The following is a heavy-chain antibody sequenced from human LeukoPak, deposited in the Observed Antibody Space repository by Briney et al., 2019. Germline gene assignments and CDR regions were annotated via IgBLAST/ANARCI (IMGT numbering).Heavy chain of an antibody. CDR3: AIDLLQWFGELSGDSDY. J-gene: IGHJ4*02. Sequence: GGSLRLSCAASGFTLSSYGMRWGRQAPGKGLEWVADVWYDGSHKYYADSVKGRFTISRDNSKITLHLQMNSLMSLQMTQYYLAIDLLQWFGELSGDSDYWGQGTLVTVSS. CDR1: GFTLSSYG. D-gene: IGHD3-10*01. CDR2: VWYDGSHK. V-gene: IGHV3-33*01.